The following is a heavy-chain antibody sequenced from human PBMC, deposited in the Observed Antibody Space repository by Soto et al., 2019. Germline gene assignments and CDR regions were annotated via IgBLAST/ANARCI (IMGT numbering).Heavy chain of an antibody. V-gene: IGHV3-13*01. D-gene: IGHD5-12*01. CDR1: GFTFSSYD. J-gene: IGHJ4*02. Sequence: GGSLRLSCAASGFTFSSYDMHWVRQATGKGLEWVSAIGTAGDTYYPGSVKGRFTISRENAKNSLYLQMDSLRAEDTAVYYCARDRDGYNYFDYWGQGTLVTVSS. CDR2: IGTAGDT. CDR3: ARDRDGYNYFDY.